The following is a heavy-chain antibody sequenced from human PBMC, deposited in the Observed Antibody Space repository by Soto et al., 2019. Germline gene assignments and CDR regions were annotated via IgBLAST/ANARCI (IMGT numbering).Heavy chain of an antibody. D-gene: IGHD3-10*01. CDR1: GFRFDDYG. CDR2: INWNGDST. CDR3: AKSRNSRLYFYDY. V-gene: IGHV3-20*04. J-gene: IGHJ4*02. Sequence: EVQVVESGGGVIRPGGSLRLSCAASGFRFDDYGRSWVRQVPGKGLEWVSGINWNGDSTGYADSVKGRFTISRDKAKNSLYLQMNSLRDEDTALYYCAKSRNSRLYFYDYWGQGTLVTVSS.